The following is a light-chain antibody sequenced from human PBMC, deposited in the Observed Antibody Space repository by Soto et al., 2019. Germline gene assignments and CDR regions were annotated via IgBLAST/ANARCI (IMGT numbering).Light chain of an antibody. V-gene: IGKV3-20*01. CDR2: GAS. CDR1: QSVSSDN. J-gene: IGKJ1*01. Sequence: SPGPLSLSPGERATLSWRPSQSVSSDNLAWYQQPPGQAPRLIIGGASHRATGIPDRIRGSGSGTEFTLTISILEEDDVVVYCCQQYGSPQLTFGQGTKVDIK. CDR3: QQYGSPQLT.